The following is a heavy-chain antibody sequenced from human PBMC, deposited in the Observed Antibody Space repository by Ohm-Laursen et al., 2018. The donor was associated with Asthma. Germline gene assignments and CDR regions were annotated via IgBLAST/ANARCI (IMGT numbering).Heavy chain of an antibody. J-gene: IGHJ6*02. CDR1: GGTFSSYA. Sequence: SVKVSCKASGGTFSSYAISWVRQAPGQGLEWMGGIIPIFGTANYAQKFQGRVTITADESTSTAYMELSSLRSEDTAVYYCARDPISHCSGGSCYATYYYYGMDVWGQGTTATVSS. CDR2: IIPIFGTA. D-gene: IGHD2-15*01. CDR3: ARDPISHCSGGSCYATYYYYGMDV. V-gene: IGHV1-69*13.